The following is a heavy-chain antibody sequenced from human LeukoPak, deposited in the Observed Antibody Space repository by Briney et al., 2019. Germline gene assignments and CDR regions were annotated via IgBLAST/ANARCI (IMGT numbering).Heavy chain of an antibody. CDR2: IRYDGSNK. V-gene: IGHV3-30*02. CDR3: AKDRGYSGYDWEGAFDY. D-gene: IGHD5-12*01. Sequence: SGGSLRLSCAASGFTFSSYGMHWVRQAPGKGLEWVAFIRYDGSNKYYADSVKGRFTISRDNSKNTLYLQMNSLRAEDTAVYYCAKDRGYSGYDWEGAFDYWGQGTLVAVSS. CDR1: GFTFSSYG. J-gene: IGHJ4*02.